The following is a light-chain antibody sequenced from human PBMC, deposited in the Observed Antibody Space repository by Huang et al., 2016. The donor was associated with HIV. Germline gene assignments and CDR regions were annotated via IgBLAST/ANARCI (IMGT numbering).Light chain of an antibody. Sequence: EIVMTQSPATLSVSPGERATLSCRASQSINNNFAWYQQKPGQAPRLLIYGASTRATDIPARFSGSGSGTEFTLTINSLQFEDSAVYYCQKYDNWPETFGQGTKLEIK. CDR2: GAS. V-gene: IGKV3-15*01. CDR3: QKYDNWPET. J-gene: IGKJ2*01. CDR1: QSINNN.